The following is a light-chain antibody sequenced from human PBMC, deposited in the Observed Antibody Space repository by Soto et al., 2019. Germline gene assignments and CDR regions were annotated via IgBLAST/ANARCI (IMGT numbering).Light chain of an antibody. CDR2: GVS. Sequence: QSVLTQPASVSGSPGQSITMSCTGNSSDFGDDKYVTWYQQQPGKGPNLLVYGVSKRPSGVSNRFSGSKSGNTASLTISGLQVEDEADYICGSFTTSRIWVFGGGTKLTVL. J-gene: IGLJ3*02. CDR1: SSDFGDDKY. V-gene: IGLV2-14*01. CDR3: GSFTTSRIWV.